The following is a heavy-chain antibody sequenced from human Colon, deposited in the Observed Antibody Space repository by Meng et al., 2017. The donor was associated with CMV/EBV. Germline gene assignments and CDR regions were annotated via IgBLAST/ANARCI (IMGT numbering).Heavy chain of an antibody. J-gene: IGHJ2*01. Sequence: TLSLTCTVSGGSISSGGYYWSWIRQHPGKGLEWIGYIYYSGSTYYNPSLKSRVTISVDTSKNQFSLKLSSVTAADTAVYYCARDGYCSSTSCYNYWYFDLWGRGTLVTVSS. V-gene: IGHV4-31*03. D-gene: IGHD2-2*02. CDR3: ARDGYCSSTSCYNYWYFDL. CDR1: GGSISSGGYY. CDR2: IYYSGST.